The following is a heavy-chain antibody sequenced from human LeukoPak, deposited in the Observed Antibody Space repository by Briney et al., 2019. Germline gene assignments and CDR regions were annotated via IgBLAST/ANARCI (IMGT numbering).Heavy chain of an antibody. CDR3: ARTEGEGSYNY. CDR1: GGSISSSSYY. D-gene: IGHD1-26*01. CDR2: IYYSGST. J-gene: IGHJ4*02. V-gene: IGHV4-39*07. Sequence: SETLSLTCTVSGGSISSSSYYWGWIRQPPGKGLEWIGSIYYSGSTYYNPSLKSRVTISVDTSKNQFSLKLSSVTAADTAVYYCARTEGEGSYNYWGQGTQVTVSS.